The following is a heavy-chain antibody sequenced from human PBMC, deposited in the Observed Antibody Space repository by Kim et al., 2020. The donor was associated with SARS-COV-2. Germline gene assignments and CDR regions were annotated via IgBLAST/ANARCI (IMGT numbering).Heavy chain of an antibody. J-gene: IGHJ6*03. D-gene: IGHD2-2*01. V-gene: IGHV3-30*07. Sequence: VKGRFTISRDNAKNTLYLQMNSLRDDDTAVYFCARGRFCSSSNCFSYMDVWGKGTTVIVSS. CDR3: ARGRFCSSSNCFSYMDV.